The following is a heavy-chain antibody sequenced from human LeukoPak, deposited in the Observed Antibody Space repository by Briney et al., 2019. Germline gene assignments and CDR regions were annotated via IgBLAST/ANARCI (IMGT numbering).Heavy chain of an antibody. V-gene: IGHV3-43D*03. Sequence: GGSLRLSCAASGFTFSSYAMSWVRQAPGKGLEWVSLISWDGGSTYYADSVKGRFTISRDNSKNSLYLQMNSLRAEDTALYYCAKAYSGYDRGIDYWGQGTLVTVSS. J-gene: IGHJ4*02. CDR3: AKAYSGYDRGIDY. D-gene: IGHD5-12*01. CDR1: GFTFSSYA. CDR2: ISWDGGST.